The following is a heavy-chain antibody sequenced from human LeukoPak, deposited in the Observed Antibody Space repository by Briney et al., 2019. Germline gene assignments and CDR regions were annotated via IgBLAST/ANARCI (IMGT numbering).Heavy chain of an antibody. CDR1: GYTFTSYY. V-gene: IGHV1-46*01. J-gene: IGHJ4*02. CDR3: ARDPGLHDTAMGAIFDY. CDR2: INPSGGST. Sequence: ASVKVSCKASGYTFTSYYMHWVRQAPGQGLEWMGIINPSGGSTSYAQKFQGRVTMTRDTSTSTVYMELSSLRSEDTAVYYCARDPGLHDTAMGAIFDYWGQGTLSPSPQ. D-gene: IGHD5-18*01.